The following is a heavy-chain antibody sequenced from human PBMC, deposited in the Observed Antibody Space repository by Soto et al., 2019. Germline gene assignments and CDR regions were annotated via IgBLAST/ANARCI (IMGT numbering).Heavy chain of an antibody. J-gene: IGHJ4*02. D-gene: IGHD1-26*01. CDR3: VILALGKFYF. V-gene: IGHV3-23*01. CDR1: GFSFGSNS. CDR2: ISDTAHRI. Sequence: EVQLLESGGGLVQHGGSLRISCSASGFSFGSNSMACVRQAPGKGLECVSSISDTAHRIFHADSVKGRFTISRDNSRNSLYLQMNSLRAEDTALYYCVILALGKFYFWGQGTLVIVSS.